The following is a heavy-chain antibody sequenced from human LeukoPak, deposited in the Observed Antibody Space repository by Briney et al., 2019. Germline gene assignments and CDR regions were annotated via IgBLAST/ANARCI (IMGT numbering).Heavy chain of an antibody. CDR1: GFTFSSYA. D-gene: IGHD3-10*01. CDR2: ISGSGGST. Sequence: PGGSLRLSCAASGFTFSSYAMSWVRQAPGKGLEWVSAISGSGGSTYYADSVKGRFTISRDNAKNSLYLQMNSLRAEDTAVYYCARDRGPPLTVPFDYWGQGTLVTVSS. J-gene: IGHJ4*02. V-gene: IGHV3-23*01. CDR3: ARDRGPPLTVPFDY.